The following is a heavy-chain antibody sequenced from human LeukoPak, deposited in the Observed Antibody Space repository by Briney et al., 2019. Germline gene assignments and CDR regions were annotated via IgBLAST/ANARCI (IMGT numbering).Heavy chain of an antibody. D-gene: IGHD3-3*01. V-gene: IGHV4-59*01. J-gene: IGHJ6*02. CDR3: ARGVPYYYYAMDV. CDR2: IHYSGST. Sequence: SETLSLTCTVSGDSISNYFWIWLRQPPGKGLEWIGYIHYSGSTNYNPSLKSRVTMSVDTSKNQFSLKLSSVTAADTAVYYCARGVPYYYYAMDVWGQGTTVTVSS. CDR1: GDSISNYF.